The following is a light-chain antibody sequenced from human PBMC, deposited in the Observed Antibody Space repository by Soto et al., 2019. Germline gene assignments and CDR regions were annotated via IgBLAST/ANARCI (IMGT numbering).Light chain of an antibody. CDR1: SSNIGAGYD. CDR2: GNN. CDR3: QAYDTSLRAWV. J-gene: IGLJ3*02. V-gene: IGLV1-40*01. Sequence: QPVLTQPPSASGAPGQRVTISCTGSSSNIGAGYDAHWYQQVPGTTPKYLISGNNDRPSGVPDRFSGSKSGTSASLAITGLQAEDEGDYYCQAYDTSLRAWVFGGGNQLTVL.